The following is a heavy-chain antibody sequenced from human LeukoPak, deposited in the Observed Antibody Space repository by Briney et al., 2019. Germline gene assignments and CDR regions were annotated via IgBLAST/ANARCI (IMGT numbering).Heavy chain of an antibody. CDR1: GFTFSSYG. D-gene: IGHD3-22*01. J-gene: IGHJ4*02. CDR2: IWHDGSNK. Sequence: GGSLRLSCAASGFTFSSYGMHWVRQAPGKGLEWVAVIWHDGSNKYYADSVKGRFTISRDNSKNTLYLQMNSLRAEDTAVYYCARDVDSSGYSLNYFDYWGQGTLVTVSS. CDR3: ARDVDSSGYSLNYFDY. V-gene: IGHV3-33*01.